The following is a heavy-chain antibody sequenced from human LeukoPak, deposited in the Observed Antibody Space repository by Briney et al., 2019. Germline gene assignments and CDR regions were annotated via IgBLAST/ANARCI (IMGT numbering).Heavy chain of an antibody. CDR1: GFTFSSYA. D-gene: IGHD3-22*01. CDR2: ISGSGGST. Sequence: GGSLRLPCAASGFTFSSYAMRWVRQAPGKGLEWVSAISGSGGSTYYADSVKGRFTISRDNSKNTLYLQMNSLRAEDTAVYYCAKDPLEPQWLSLSVWGQGTTVTVSS. J-gene: IGHJ6*02. CDR3: AKDPLEPQWLSLSV. V-gene: IGHV3-23*01.